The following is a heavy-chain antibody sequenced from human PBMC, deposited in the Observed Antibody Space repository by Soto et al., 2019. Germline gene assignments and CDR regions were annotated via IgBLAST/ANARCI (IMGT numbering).Heavy chain of an antibody. CDR3: ARDRGPSSGYYPYWFDP. Sequence: QVQLVQSGAEVKKPGSSVKVSCKASGGTFSSNAIGWVRQAPGQGLEWMGGIIPIFGTANYAQKFQGRVTITADESTSTAYMELSSLRSEDTAVYYCARDRGPSSGYYPYWFDPWGQGTLVTVSS. D-gene: IGHD3-22*01. CDR2: IIPIFGTA. V-gene: IGHV1-69*12. J-gene: IGHJ5*02. CDR1: GGTFSSNA.